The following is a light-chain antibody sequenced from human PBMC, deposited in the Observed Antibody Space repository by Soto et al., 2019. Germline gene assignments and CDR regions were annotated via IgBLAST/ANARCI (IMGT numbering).Light chain of an antibody. Sequence: EIVMTQSPVTLSASPGERVTLSCRASQSVNINLAWYQQRPGQAPRVLIYGASNRASGIPDRFSGSGSGTDFTLTISSVEPDDFALYYCQQYKDWPPLTFGGRTRVEIK. CDR3: QQYKDWPPLT. V-gene: IGKV3D-15*01. CDR1: QSVNIN. CDR2: GAS. J-gene: IGKJ4*01.